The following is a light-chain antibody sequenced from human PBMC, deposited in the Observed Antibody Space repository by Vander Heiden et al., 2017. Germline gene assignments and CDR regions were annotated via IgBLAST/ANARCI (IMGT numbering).Light chain of an antibody. CDR1: EGICTY. CDR2: AAS. Sequence: AIRMTQSPSSFSASPGDRVTITCRASEGICTYLAWYHQKPGKAPKLLISAASTLQSGVPSRFSGSGSGTDFTLTITSLQSEDFATYYCQQYYSYPLTFGGGTKVEIK. CDR3: QQYYSYPLT. V-gene: IGKV1-8*01. J-gene: IGKJ4*01.